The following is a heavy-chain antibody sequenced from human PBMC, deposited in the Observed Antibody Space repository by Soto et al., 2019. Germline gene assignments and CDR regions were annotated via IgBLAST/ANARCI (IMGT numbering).Heavy chain of an antibody. D-gene: IGHD1-26*01. Sequence: SVKVSCKASGGTFSSYAISWVRQAPGQGLEWMGGIIPIFGTANYAQKFQGRVTITADESTSTAYMELSSLRSEDTAVYYCASGSYREYYFDYWGQGTLVTVSS. V-gene: IGHV1-69*13. CDR3: ASGSYREYYFDY. J-gene: IGHJ4*02. CDR1: GGTFSSYA. CDR2: IIPIFGTA.